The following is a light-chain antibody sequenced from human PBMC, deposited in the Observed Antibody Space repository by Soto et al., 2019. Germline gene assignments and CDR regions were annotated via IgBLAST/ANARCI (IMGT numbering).Light chain of an antibody. Sequence: DLVMTQSPLSLPVTPGEPASISCRSSQSLLHSNGYNYLDWYLQKPGQSPQLLIYLGSNRASGVPDRFSGSGSGTDFTLKISRVEAEDVGVYYCMQALHKRGTFGQGTKVEIK. J-gene: IGKJ1*01. CDR2: LGS. V-gene: IGKV2-28*01. CDR1: QSLLHSNGYNY. CDR3: MQALHKRGT.